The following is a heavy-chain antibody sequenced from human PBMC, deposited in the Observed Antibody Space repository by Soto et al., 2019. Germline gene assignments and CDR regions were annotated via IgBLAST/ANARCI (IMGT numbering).Heavy chain of an antibody. CDR1: GFTFSSYS. J-gene: IGHJ6*02. CDR3: ARDSRLHIAAAFGTKNEYGMDV. CDR2: ISSSSTI. Sequence: PGGSLRLSCAASGFTFSSYSMNWVRQAPGKGLEWVSYISSSSTIYYADSVKGRFTISRDNAKNSLYLQMDSLRDEDTAVYYCARDSRLHIAAAFGTKNEYGMDVWGQGTTVTVSS. D-gene: IGHD6-13*01. V-gene: IGHV3-48*02.